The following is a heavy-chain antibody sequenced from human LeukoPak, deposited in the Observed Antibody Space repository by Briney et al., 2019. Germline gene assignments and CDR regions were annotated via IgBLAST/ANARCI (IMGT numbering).Heavy chain of an antibody. D-gene: IGHD3-22*01. CDR1: GGSISSSNW. Sequence: SETLSLTCAVSGGSISSSNWWSWVRQPPGKGLEWIGEIYHSGSTYYNPSLKSRVTVSVDRSKNQFSLKLSSVTAADTAVYYCARGDYDSSGYYYYFDYWGQGTLVTVSS. CDR3: ARGDYDSSGYYYYFDY. V-gene: IGHV4-4*02. J-gene: IGHJ4*02. CDR2: IYHSGST.